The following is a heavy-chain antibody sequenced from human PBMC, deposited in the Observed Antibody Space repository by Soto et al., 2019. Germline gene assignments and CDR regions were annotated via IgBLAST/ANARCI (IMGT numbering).Heavy chain of an antibody. V-gene: IGHV3-53*01. D-gene: IGHD3-10*01. J-gene: IGHJ4*02. Sequence: EVQLVESGGGLIQPGGSLRLSCAVSGFTVSNNYMSWVRQAPGKGLEGVSVIYSGGYTAYGDSVKGRFTISRDNSKNTLYFKINTRGAPAPAVFSWATHPGGGGYWGQGTLVTVSS. CDR2: IYSGGYT. CDR3: ATHPGGGGY. CDR1: GFTVSNNY.